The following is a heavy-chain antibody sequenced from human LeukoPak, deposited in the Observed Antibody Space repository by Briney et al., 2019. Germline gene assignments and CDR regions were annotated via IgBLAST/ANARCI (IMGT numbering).Heavy chain of an antibody. CDR1: GGSISSSNW. V-gene: IGHV4-4*02. J-gene: IGHJ6*03. CDR3: ARGYCSGGSCYSYYYYNYVDV. CDR2: IYHSGST. Sequence: SETLSLTCAVSGGSISSSNWWSWVRQPPGKGLEWIGEIYHSGSTNYNPSLKSRVTISVDTSKNQFSLKLSSVTAADTAVYYCARGYCSGGSCYSYYYYNYVDVWGKGTTVTVSS. D-gene: IGHD2-15*01.